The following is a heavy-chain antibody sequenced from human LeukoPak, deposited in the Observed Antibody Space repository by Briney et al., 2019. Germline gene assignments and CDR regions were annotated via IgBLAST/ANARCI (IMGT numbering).Heavy chain of an antibody. D-gene: IGHD6-19*01. CDR1: GLTFSSYA. Sequence: GGSLRLSCAASGLTFSSYAMSWVRQAPGKGLEWVSAISGSGGSTYYADSVKGRFTISRDNSKNTLYLQMNSLGAEDTAVYYCAKRQAVARNWFDPWGQGTLVTVSS. J-gene: IGHJ5*02. CDR3: AKRQAVARNWFDP. V-gene: IGHV3-23*01. CDR2: ISGSGGST.